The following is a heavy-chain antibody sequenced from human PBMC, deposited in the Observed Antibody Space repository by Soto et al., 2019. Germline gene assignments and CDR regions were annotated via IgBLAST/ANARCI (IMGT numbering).Heavy chain of an antibody. CDR3: ARNSSGMDV. CDR2: IGGSGSAT. D-gene: IGHD3-22*01. CDR1: GFSFSTYA. J-gene: IGHJ6*01. Sequence: EVKLLESGGGLAQPGGSLRLSCAVSGFSFSTYAMSWVRQAPGKGLDWVSGIGGSGSATYYTDFVKGRSAITGDNVKNTLNLLMNRLRVDQTAVYYCARNSSGMDVWGQGTTVSVFS. V-gene: IGHV3-23*01.